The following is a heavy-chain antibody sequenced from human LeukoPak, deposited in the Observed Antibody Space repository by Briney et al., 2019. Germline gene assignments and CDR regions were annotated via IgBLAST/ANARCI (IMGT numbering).Heavy chain of an antibody. CDR1: GFTFSSYW. D-gene: IGHD6-13*01. CDR2: INQGGSER. Sequence: GGSLRLSCAASGFTFSSYWMSWVRQAPGKGLKWVANINQGGSERYYVDSVKGRFTISRDNAKNSLFLQMNSLRAEDTAVYYCARDLNVAAAATPFDYWGQGTLVTVSS. V-gene: IGHV3-7*03. J-gene: IGHJ4*02. CDR3: ARDLNVAAAATPFDY.